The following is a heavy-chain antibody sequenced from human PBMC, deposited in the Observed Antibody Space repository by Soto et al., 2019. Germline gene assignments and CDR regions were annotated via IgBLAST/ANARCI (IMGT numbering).Heavy chain of an antibody. Sequence: SETLSLTCAVYCGSLSGYYWSWIRQPPGKGLEWIGEINHSGSTNYNPSLKSRVTMSVDTSKNQFSLKLSSVTAADTAVYYCARTSRFDCWGQGTLDTVSS. CDR1: CGSLSGYY. CDR3: ARTSRFDC. CDR2: INHSGST. J-gene: IGHJ4*02. V-gene: IGHV4-34*01. D-gene: IGHD6-6*01.